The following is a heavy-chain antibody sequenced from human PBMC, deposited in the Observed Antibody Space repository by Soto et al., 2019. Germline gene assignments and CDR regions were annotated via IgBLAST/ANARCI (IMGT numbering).Heavy chain of an antibody. V-gene: IGHV4-34*01. CDR3: VRGPYNYNSCYFDY. Sequence: SETLSLTCTVSGGSLSGYFWTWIRQPPGKGLEWLAEINHSGITNYNPSVESRVSMSVDTSKNQFSLRLYSVTAADTAVYYCVRGPYNYNSCYFDYWGQGTLVTVSS. J-gene: IGHJ4*02. CDR2: INHSGIT. CDR1: GGSLSGYF. D-gene: IGHD1-1*01.